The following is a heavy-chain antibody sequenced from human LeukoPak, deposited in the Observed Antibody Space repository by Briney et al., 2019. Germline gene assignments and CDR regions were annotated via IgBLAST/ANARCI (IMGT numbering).Heavy chain of an antibody. J-gene: IGHJ3*02. CDR1: GGSISPYY. V-gene: IGHV4-59*01. CDR3: ARSVHDAFDI. Sequence: SETLSLTCTVSGGSISPYYWSWIRQPPGKGLEWIGYIYYSGSTNYNPSLKSRVTISVDTSKNQFSLKLSSVTAADTAVYYCARSVHDAFDIWGQGTMVTVSS. CDR2: IYYSGST.